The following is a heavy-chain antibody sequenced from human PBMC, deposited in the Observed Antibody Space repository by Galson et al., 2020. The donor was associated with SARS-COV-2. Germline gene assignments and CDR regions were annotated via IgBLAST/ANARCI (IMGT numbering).Heavy chain of an antibody. CDR3: IRRHRDSSNRALSDY. D-gene: IGHD3-22*01. V-gene: IGHV3-73*01. CDR1: GSTFSDSA. Sequence: GESLKISCAASGSTFSDSAMHWVRQASGKGLEWVGRIKNKAKNYATEYAASVKGRFTISRDDSKNTAYLQMSSLATEDTAVYYCIRRHRDSSNRALSDYWGQGILVTVSS. CDR2: IKNKAKNYAT. J-gene: IGHJ4*02.